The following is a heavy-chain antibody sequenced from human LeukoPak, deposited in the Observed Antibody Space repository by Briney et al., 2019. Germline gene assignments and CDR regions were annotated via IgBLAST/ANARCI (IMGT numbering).Heavy chain of an antibody. J-gene: IGHJ4*02. Sequence: ASVKVSCKASGYTFTGYYMHWVRQAPGQGLEWMGWINPNSGGTNYAQKFQGRVTMTRDTSTSTVYMELSSLRSEDTAVYYCARGDDSSGFYWGQGTLVTVSS. CDR3: ARGDDSSGFY. V-gene: IGHV1-2*02. CDR2: INPNSGGT. D-gene: IGHD3-22*01. CDR1: GYTFTGYY.